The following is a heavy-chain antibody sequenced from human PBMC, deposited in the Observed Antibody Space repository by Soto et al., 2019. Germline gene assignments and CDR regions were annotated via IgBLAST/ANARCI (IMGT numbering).Heavy chain of an antibody. CDR1: GYSFTSYW. CDR3: ARHSGSYYYYYYVMDV. CDR2: IYPGDSDT. V-gene: IGHV5-51*01. Sequence: GESLKISCKGSGYSFTSYWIGWVRQMPGKGLEWMGIIYPGDSDTRYSPSFQGQVTISADKSISTAYLQWSSLKASDTAMYYCARHSGSYYYYYYVMDVWGQGTTVTVSS. J-gene: IGHJ6*02. D-gene: IGHD1-26*01.